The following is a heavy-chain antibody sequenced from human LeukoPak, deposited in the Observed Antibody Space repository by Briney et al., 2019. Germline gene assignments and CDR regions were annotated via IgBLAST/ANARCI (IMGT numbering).Heavy chain of an antibody. CDR1: GFTFSSYG. CDR3: ARGTYSGYDPYYFDY. D-gene: IGHD5-12*01. V-gene: IGHV3-30*02. Sequence: GGSLRLSCAASGFTFSSYGMHWVRQAPGKGLEWVAFIRYDGSNKYYADSVKGRFTISRDNSKNTLYLQMNSLRAEDTAVYYCARGTYSGYDPYYFDYWGQGTLVTVSS. J-gene: IGHJ4*02. CDR2: IRYDGSNK.